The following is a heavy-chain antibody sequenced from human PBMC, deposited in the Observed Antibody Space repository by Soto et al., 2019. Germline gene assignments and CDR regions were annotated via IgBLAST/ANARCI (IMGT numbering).Heavy chain of an antibody. CDR3: ARAGYYDSSGYRPGAFDI. Sequence: GASVKVSCKVSGHTLTELSVHWVRQAPGKGLEWMGGFDPEDGEIVHAQKFQGRVTMTEDTSADSAYMEVSSLTSEDTAVYYCARAGYYDSSGYRPGAFDIWGQGTMVTVSS. J-gene: IGHJ3*02. CDR2: FDPEDGEI. V-gene: IGHV1-24*01. D-gene: IGHD3-22*01. CDR1: GHTLTELS.